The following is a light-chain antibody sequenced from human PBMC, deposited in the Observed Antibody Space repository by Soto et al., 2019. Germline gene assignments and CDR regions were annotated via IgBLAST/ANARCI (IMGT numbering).Light chain of an antibody. Sequence: DIQLTQSPSTLSASVGDRATITCRASQSISSWLAWYQQKPGKAPKLLVYKASSLESGVPSRFSGSGSGTEFTLTLSNLQPDDFATYYCQQYEAYPLTFGGGTKVEI. CDR1: QSISSW. V-gene: IGKV1-5*03. J-gene: IGKJ4*01. CDR2: KAS. CDR3: QQYEAYPLT.